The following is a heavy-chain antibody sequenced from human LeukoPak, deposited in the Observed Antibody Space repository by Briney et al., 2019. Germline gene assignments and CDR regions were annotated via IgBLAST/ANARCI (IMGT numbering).Heavy chain of an antibody. CDR1: GFIFSGYG. V-gene: IGHV3-30*18. J-gene: IGHJ1*01. CDR3: AKDRIVISFGDVSKH. D-gene: IGHD3-10*01. Sequence: PGGSLRLSCAASGFIFSGYGMHWVRQAPGKGLEWVALISHDESTKHYADSVKGRFTISRDNSKNTLYLQMNNLGVEDTAVYYCAKDRIVISFGDVSKHWGQGTLVTVSS. CDR2: ISHDESTK.